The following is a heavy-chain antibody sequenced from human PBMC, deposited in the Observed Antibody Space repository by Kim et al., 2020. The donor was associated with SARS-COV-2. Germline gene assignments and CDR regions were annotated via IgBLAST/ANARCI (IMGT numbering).Heavy chain of an antibody. CDR3: AREGYYYGSGSKGVFDY. CDR1: GFTFSSYS. V-gene: IGHV3-48*04. J-gene: IGHJ4*02. Sequence: GGSLRLSCAASGFTFSSYSMNWVRQAPGKGLEWVSYISSSSSTIYYADSVKGRFTISRDNAKNSLYLQMNSLRAEDTAVYYCAREGYYYGSGSKGVFDYWGQGTLVTVSS. CDR2: ISSSSSTI. D-gene: IGHD3-10*01.